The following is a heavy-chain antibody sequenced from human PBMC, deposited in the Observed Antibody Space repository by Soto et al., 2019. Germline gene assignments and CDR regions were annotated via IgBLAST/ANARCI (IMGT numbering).Heavy chain of an antibody. V-gene: IGHV4-30-4*01. CDR3: ARGPSGDKVDS. D-gene: IGHD7-27*01. J-gene: IGHJ4*02. Sequence: QVQLQESGPGLVKPSQTLSLTCTVSGGSISTVDYWWSWIRQSPDMGREWIGHIYDGGRTYNNPSLESRVTMSVDTSKSQLSLTLSSVSAADTAVYYCARGPSGDKVDSWGQGTLVTVS. CDR1: GGSISTVDYW. CDR2: IYDGGRT.